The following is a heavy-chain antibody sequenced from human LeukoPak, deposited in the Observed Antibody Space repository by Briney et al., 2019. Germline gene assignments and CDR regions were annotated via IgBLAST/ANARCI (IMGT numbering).Heavy chain of an antibody. CDR2: TYYSGST. CDR3: ARLLSRTSSSWDEIDY. D-gene: IGHD6-13*01. V-gene: IGHV4-59*11. J-gene: IGHJ4*02. CDR1: GGSISSHY. Sequence: PSETLSLTCTVSGGSISSHYWSWIRQPPGKGLEWIGYTYYSGSTNYNPSLKSRVTISVDTSKNQFSLKLSSVTAADTAVYYCARLLSRTSSSWDEIDYWGQGTLVTVSS.